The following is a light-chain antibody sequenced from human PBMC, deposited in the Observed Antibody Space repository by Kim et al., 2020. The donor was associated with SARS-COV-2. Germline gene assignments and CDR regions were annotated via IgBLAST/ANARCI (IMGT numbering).Light chain of an antibody. Sequence: ASVGDRVTITCRASQGISTYLAWYQQKPGKVPILLIYAASILQSVVPSRFVGSGSVTDFTLTISSLQPEDVATYYCQEYNSAPRTIGQGTKVDIK. J-gene: IGKJ1*01. V-gene: IGKV1-27*01. CDR3: QEYNSAPRT. CDR2: AAS. CDR1: QGISTY.